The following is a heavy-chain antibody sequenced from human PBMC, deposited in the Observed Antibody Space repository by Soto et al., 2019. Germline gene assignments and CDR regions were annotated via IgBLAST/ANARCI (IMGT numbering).Heavy chain of an antibody. D-gene: IGHD5-18*01. CDR1: GYTYTSYA. CDR3: ARDGYHYGSFDC. CDR2: INAGNGNT. Sequence: ASVKVSCTASGYTYTSYAMHWVRQAPGQRLEWMGWINAGNGNTKYSQKFQGRVTITRDTSASTAYMELSSVTAADTAVYYCARDGYHYGSFDCWGQGTLVTVSS. V-gene: IGHV1-3*01. J-gene: IGHJ4*02.